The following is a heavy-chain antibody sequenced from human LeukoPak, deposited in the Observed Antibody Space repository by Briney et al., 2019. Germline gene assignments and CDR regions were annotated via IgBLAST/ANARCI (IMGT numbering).Heavy chain of an antibody. J-gene: IGHJ6*03. D-gene: IGHD3-3*01. CDR2: IYSSGDT. V-gene: IGHV3-53*01. CDR1: GFTVSLSY. CDR3: AKGGITIFGVVILYYMDV. Sequence: GGSLRLSCAASGFTVSLSYMSWVRQAPGKGLEWVSVIYSSGDTSYADSVKGRFTISRDNSKNTLYLQMNSLRAEDTAVYYCAKGGITIFGVVILYYMDVWGKGTTVTISS.